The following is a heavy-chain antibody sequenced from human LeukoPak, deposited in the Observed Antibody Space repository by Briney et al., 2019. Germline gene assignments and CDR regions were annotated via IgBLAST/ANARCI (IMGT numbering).Heavy chain of an antibody. CDR2: INHSGST. J-gene: IGHJ4*02. CDR3: ARGPTHDY. CDR1: GGSFSGYY. Sequence: SETLSLTCAVYGGSFSGYYWSWIRQPPGKGLEWIGEINHSGSTNYNPSLKSRVTISVDTSKNQFSLKLSSVTAADTAVYYCARGPTHDYWGQGTLVTVSS. V-gene: IGHV4-34*01.